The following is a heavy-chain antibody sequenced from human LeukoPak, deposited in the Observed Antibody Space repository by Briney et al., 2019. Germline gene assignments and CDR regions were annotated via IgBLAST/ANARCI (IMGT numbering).Heavy chain of an antibody. CDR3: ARDRVQIWLYVGTFDT. CDR2: FSYDGNHI. D-gene: IGHD5-18*01. J-gene: IGHJ4*02. Sequence: GGSLRLSCAASGFTLHSYNMFLVRQTPGNGLEWVAVFSYDGNHIDYSASVRGRFTISRDLSKNTLYLQMNSVRDEDTAIYYCARDRVQIWLYVGTFDTWGQGTLVTVSS. V-gene: IGHV3-30-3*01. CDR1: GFTLHSYN.